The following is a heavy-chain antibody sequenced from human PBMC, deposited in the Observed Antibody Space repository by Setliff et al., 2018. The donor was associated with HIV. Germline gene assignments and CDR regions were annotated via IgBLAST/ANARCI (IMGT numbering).Heavy chain of an antibody. CDR3: MRWGLPYAIDY. D-gene: IGHD2-21*02. J-gene: IGHJ4*02. CDR2: ISIGSGGAI. CDR1: GFTFRNYK. Sequence: PGGSLRLSCAASGFTFRNYKFNWVRQAPGRGLEWVSLISIGSGGAIDYADSVQGRFTISRDNSKNSLYLQLNSLRVEDTAMYYCMRWGLPYAIDYWGQGTLVTVSS. V-gene: IGHV3-21*01.